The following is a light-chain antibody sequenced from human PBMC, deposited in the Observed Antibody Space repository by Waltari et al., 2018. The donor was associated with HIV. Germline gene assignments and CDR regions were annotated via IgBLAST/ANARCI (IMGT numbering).Light chain of an antibody. CDR1: KIGSKS. Sequence: SYELTQPLSLSVALGQTATFTCGGDKIGSKSVRWYQQGPGQAPVLVSYKDRSRPSGIPERFSAANSGNTATLIISGVQVGDEAVFYCQVWDGSTGVFGGGTKLTVL. J-gene: IGLJ3*02. V-gene: IGLV3-9*01. CDR3: QVWDGSTGV. CDR2: KDR.